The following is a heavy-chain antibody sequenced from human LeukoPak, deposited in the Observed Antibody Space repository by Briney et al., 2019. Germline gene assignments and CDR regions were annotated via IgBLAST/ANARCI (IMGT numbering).Heavy chain of an antibody. CDR3: ARGRWDCSGGSCYIGYFDL. CDR2: INRSGST. V-gene: IGHV4-34*01. CDR1: GGSFSGYY. J-gene: IGHJ2*01. D-gene: IGHD2-15*01. Sequence: SETLSLTCAVYGGSFSGYYWSWIRQPPGKGLEWIGEINRSGSTNYNPSLKSRVTISVDTSKNQFSLKLSSVTAADTAVYYCARGRWDCSGGSCYIGYFDLWGRGTLVTVSS.